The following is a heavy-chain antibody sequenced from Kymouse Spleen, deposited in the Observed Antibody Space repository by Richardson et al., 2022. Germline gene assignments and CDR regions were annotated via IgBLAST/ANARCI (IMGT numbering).Heavy chain of an antibody. CDR2: IWYDGSNK. D-gene: IGHD1-7*01. Sequence: QVQLVESGGGVVQPGRSLRLSCAASGFTFSSYGMHWVRQAPGKGLEWVAVIWYDGSNKYYADSVKGRFTISRDNSKNTLYLQMNSLRAEDTAVYYCARDITGTTYWYFDLWGRGTLVTVSS. CDR1: GFTFSSYG. J-gene: IGHJ2*01. CDR3: ARDITGTTYWYFDL. V-gene: IGHV3-33*01.